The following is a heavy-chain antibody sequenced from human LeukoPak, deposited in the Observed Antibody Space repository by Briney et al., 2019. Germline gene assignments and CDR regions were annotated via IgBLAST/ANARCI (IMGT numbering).Heavy chain of an antibody. CDR2: INTNTGNP. CDR1: GYTFTSYA. V-gene: IGHV7-4-1*02. D-gene: IGHD3-10*01. J-gene: IGHJ4*02. CDR3: ARGNLLLWFGESLIGY. Sequence: ASVTVSCKASGYTFTSYAMNWVRQAPGQGLEWMGWINTNTGNPTYAQGFTGRFVFSLDTSVSAAYLQISSLKAEDTAVYYCARGNLLLWFGESLIGYWGQGTLVTVSS.